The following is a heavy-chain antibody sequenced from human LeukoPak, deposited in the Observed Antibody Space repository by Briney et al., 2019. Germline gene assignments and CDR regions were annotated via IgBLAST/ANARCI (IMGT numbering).Heavy chain of an antibody. CDR3: AKERGYCSGGSCYSGAFDI. CDR2: ISGSGGST. V-gene: IGHV3-23*01. D-gene: IGHD2-15*01. CDR1: GFTFSSYA. Sequence: GGSLRLSCAASGFTFSSYAMSWVRQVPGKGLEWVSAISGSGGSTYYAESVKGRFNISRDNSKNRLYLQMNGLRAEGRAVYYRAKERGYCSGGSCYSGAFDIWGQGTMVTVSS. J-gene: IGHJ3*02.